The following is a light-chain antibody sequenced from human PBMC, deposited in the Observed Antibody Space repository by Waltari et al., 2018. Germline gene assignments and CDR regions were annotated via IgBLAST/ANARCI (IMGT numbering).Light chain of an antibody. Sequence: EIVMTQSPATLSVPPGERATLSCRTSPSVRNNLVWYQQKPGQASRFLIYGASTRVTGIPARFSGGWSGTEFTLTISSLQSEDFAVYDCQQYNNWLPWTFGQGTKVEIK. CDR3: QQYNNWLPWT. J-gene: IGKJ1*01. CDR2: GAS. CDR1: PSVRNN. V-gene: IGKV3-15*01.